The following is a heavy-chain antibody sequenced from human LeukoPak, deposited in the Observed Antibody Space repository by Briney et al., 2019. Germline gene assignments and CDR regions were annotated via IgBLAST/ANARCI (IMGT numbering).Heavy chain of an antibody. J-gene: IGHJ4*02. CDR2: INPSGGST. D-gene: IGHD3-10*01. Sequence: GASVKVSCTASGYTFTSYYMHWVRQAPGQGLGWMGIINPSGGSTSYAQKFQGRVTMTRDMSTSTVYMELSSLRSEDTAVYYCARESYRFGELGDDYWGQGTLVTVSS. CDR1: GYTFTSYY. V-gene: IGHV1-46*01. CDR3: ARESYRFGELGDDY.